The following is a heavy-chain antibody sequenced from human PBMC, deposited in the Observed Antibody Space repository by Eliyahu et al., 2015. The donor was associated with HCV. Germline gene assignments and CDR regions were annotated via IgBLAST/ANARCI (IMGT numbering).Heavy chain of an antibody. CDR1: GYSISSSYY. J-gene: IGHJ4*02. CDR2: IXHSGST. CDR3: ARVDAYGSDLGFDY. V-gene: IGHV4-38-2*02. Sequence: QVQLQESGPGLVKPSETLSLTCTVSGYSISSSYYWGWIRQPPGKGLEWIGSIXHSGSTYYNPSLKSRVTISVDTSKNQFSLKLSSVTAADTAVYYCARVDAYGSDLGFDYWGQGTLVTVSS. D-gene: IGHD3-10*01.